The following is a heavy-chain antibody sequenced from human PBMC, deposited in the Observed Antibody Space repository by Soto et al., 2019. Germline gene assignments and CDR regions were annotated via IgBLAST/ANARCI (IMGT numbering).Heavy chain of an antibody. V-gene: IGHV5-10-1*01. CDR3: ASHCSSTSCYEVFSYYYYGMDV. CDR1: GYSFTSYW. Sequence: PGESLKISCKGSGYSFTSYWISWVRQMPGKGLEWMGLIDPCDSYTTYSLSFQGHVTISADKSISSAYLQLSSLKASDTAMYYCASHCSSTSCYEVFSYYYYGMDVWGQGTTVTVSS. D-gene: IGHD2-2*01. CDR2: IDPCDSYT. J-gene: IGHJ6*02.